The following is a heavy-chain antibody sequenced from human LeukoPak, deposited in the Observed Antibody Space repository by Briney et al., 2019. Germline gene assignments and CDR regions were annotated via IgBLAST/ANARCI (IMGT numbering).Heavy chain of an antibody. D-gene: IGHD5-18*01. CDR3: AREEHAAMDFDY. CDR1: GGSISSSSYY. J-gene: IGHJ4*02. CDR2: IYYSGST. Sequence: SETLSLTCTVSGGSISSSSYYWGWIRQPPGKGLEWIGSIYYSGSTYCNPSLKSRVTISADTSKNQFSLKLSSVTAADTAVYYCAREEHAAMDFDYWGQGTLVTVSS. V-gene: IGHV4-39*07.